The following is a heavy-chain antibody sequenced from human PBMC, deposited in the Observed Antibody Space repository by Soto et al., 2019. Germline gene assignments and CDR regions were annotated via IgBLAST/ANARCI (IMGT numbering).Heavy chain of an antibody. J-gene: IGHJ4*02. CDR3: VKDPNWEWGY. V-gene: IGHV1-18*01. CDR2: ISAYNGNT. Sequence: GASVKVSCKASGYTFTSYGISWVRQAPGQGLEWMGWISAYNGNTNYAQKLQGRVTMTTDTSTSTAYMELNSLRVEDTAVYYCVKDPNWEWGYWGQGTLVTVSS. CDR1: GYTFTSYG. D-gene: IGHD1-1*01.